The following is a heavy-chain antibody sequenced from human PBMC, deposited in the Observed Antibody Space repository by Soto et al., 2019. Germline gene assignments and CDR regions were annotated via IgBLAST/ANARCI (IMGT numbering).Heavy chain of an antibody. V-gene: IGHV3-15*07. J-gene: IGHJ6*02. CDR2: IKSKTDGGTT. Sequence: GGSLRLSCAASGFTLSNAWMNWVRQAPGNGLEWVGRIKSKTDGGTTDYAAPVKGRFTISRDDSKNTLYLQMNSLKTEDTAVYYCTTPAASQHTIYYYYYGMDVWGQGTTVTVSS. CDR1: GFTLSNAW. CDR3: TTPAASQHTIYYYYYGMDV. D-gene: IGHD6-13*01.